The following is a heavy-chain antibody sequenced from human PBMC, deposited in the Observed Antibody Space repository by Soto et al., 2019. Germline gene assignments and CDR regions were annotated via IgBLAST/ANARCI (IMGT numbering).Heavy chain of an antibody. J-gene: IGHJ6*02. D-gene: IGHD1-1*01. Sequence: QVQLVQSGAEVKKPGSSVKVSCKASGGTFSSYAISWVRQAPGQGLEWMGGIIPIFGTANYAQKFQGRVTITADEHTDXAYMELSSLRSEDTAVYYCAKFGLIDWNDNYGMDVWGQGTTVTVSS. CDR2: IIPIFGTA. V-gene: IGHV1-69*12. CDR3: AKFGLIDWNDNYGMDV. CDR1: GGTFSSYA.